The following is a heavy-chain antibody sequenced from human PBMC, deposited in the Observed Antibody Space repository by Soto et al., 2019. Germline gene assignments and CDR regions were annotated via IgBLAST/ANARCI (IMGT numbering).Heavy chain of an antibody. CDR1: GYDFTTYG. J-gene: IGHJ4*02. CDR2: ISAHNGNT. D-gene: IGHD1-1*01. V-gene: IGHV1-18*01. CDR3: ARGRYGDY. Sequence: QVHLVQSGAEVKKPGASVKVSCKGSGYDFTTYGITWVGQAPGQGFEWMAWISAHNGNTDYEQKLQGRVTVTRDTSTSTAYMELRSLRSDDTAVYYCARGRYGDYWGQGALVTVSS.